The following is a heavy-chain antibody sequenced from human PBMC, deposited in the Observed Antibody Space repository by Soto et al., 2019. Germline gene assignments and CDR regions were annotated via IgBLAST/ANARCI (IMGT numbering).Heavy chain of an antibody. Sequence: GWSLRLSCAASGFTFSSYDMHWVRQATGKGLEWVSAIGTAGDTYYPGSVKGRFTISRENAKNSLYLQMNSLRAGDTAVYYCARGPMRYSSSWYYYYYGMDVWGQGTTVTV. CDR2: IGTAGDT. V-gene: IGHV3-13*01. D-gene: IGHD6-13*01. CDR1: GFTFSSYD. J-gene: IGHJ6*02. CDR3: ARGPMRYSSSWYYYYYGMDV.